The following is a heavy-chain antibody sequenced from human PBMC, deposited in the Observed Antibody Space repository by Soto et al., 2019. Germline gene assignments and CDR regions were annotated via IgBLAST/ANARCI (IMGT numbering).Heavy chain of an antibody. D-gene: IGHD3-22*01. CDR3: ARTRDDSSVADAFDI. V-gene: IGHV4-34*01. CDR2: INHSGST. CDR1: GGSFSGYY. J-gene: IGHJ3*02. Sequence: SETLSLTCAVYGGSFSGYYWSWIRQPPGKGLEWIGEINHSGSTNYNPSLKSRVTISVDTSKNQFSLKLSSVTAADTAVYYCARTRDDSSVADAFDIWGQGTMVTVSS.